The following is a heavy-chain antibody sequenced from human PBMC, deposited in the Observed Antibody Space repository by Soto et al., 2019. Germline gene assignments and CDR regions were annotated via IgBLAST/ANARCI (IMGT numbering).Heavy chain of an antibody. Sequence: EVQLLESGGGLVQPGGSPRLSCAASGFTFSSCAMSWVRQVPGKGLEWVSGISGSGGSTYYADSVKGRFTISRDNSKNTLYLQRNSLRAEDTAVYYCARDPAGSGPDFDYWGQGTLVTVSS. CDR2: ISGSGGST. D-gene: IGHD3-10*01. J-gene: IGHJ4*02. CDR1: GFTFSSCA. CDR3: ARDPAGSGPDFDY. V-gene: IGHV3-23*01.